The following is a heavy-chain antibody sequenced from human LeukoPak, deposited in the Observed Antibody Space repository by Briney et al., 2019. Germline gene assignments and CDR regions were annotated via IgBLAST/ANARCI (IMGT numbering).Heavy chain of an antibody. V-gene: IGHV3-21*01. D-gene: IGHD2-2*01. Sequence: GGSLRLSCAASGFTFSSYSMNWVRQAPGKGLGWVSSISSSSSYIYYADSVKGRFTISRDNAKNSLYLQMNSLRAEDTAVYYCARESGYCSSTSCTTYYYMDVWGKGTTVTVSS. J-gene: IGHJ6*03. CDR2: ISSSSSYI. CDR3: ARESGYCSSTSCTTYYYMDV. CDR1: GFTFSSYS.